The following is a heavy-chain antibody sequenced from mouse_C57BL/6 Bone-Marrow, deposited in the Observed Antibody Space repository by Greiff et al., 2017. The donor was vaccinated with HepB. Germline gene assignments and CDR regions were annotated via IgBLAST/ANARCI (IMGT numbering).Heavy chain of an antibody. CDR3: ARKDYGRDY. D-gene: IGHD1-1*01. V-gene: IGHV1-64*01. Sequence: VQLQQSGAELVKPGASVKLSCKASGYTFTSYWMHWVKQKPGQGLEWIGMIHPNSGSTNYNEKFKSKATLTVDKSSSTAYMQLSSLTSEDSAVYYCARKDYGRDYWGQGTTLTVSS. CDR2: IHPNSGST. CDR1: GYTFTSYW. J-gene: IGHJ2*01.